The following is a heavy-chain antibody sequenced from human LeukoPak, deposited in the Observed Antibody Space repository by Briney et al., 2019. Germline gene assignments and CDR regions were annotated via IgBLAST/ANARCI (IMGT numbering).Heavy chain of an antibody. Sequence: GGSLRLSCAASGFTFSSYSMNWVRQAPGKGLEWVAVIWYDGSNKYYADSVKGRFTISRDNSKNTLCLQMNSLRAEDTAVYYCARDSRYSSVDYWGQGTLVTVSS. D-gene: IGHD6-19*01. J-gene: IGHJ4*02. CDR1: GFTFSSYS. CDR2: IWYDGSNK. CDR3: ARDSRYSSVDY. V-gene: IGHV3-33*08.